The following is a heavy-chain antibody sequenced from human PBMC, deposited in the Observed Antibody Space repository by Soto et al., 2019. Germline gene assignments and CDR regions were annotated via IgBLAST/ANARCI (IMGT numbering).Heavy chain of an antibody. CDR1: GFTFSRYW. CDR2: MNSDGSSR. D-gene: IGHD5-18*01. V-gene: IGHV3-74*01. J-gene: IGHJ4*02. CDR3: ARLPVDTVTSLDY. Sequence: GGSLRLSCATSGFTFSRYWMHWVRQVPVKGLVWVARMNSDGSSRSYSDSVRGRFTISRDNAKNTLYLQMNSLRVEDSAVYYCARLPVDTVTSLDYWGQGT.